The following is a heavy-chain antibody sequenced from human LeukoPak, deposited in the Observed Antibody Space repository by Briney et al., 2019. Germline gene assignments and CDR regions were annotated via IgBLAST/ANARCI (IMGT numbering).Heavy chain of an antibody. CDR2: ISSSSSYI. CDR1: GFTFSSYS. Sequence: GGSLRLSCAASGFTFSSYSMNWVRQAPGKGLEWVPSISSSSSYIYYADSVKGRFTISRDNAKKSLYLQVNSLRAEDTAVYYCASREYYFDYWGQGTLVTVSS. V-gene: IGHV3-21*01. J-gene: IGHJ4*02. CDR3: ASREYYFDY. D-gene: IGHD3-10*01.